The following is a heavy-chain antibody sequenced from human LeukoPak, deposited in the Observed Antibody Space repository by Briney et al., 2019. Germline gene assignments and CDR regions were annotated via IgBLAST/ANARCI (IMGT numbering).Heavy chain of an antibody. V-gene: IGHV1-18*01. CDR2: IAYNGNT. CDR3: ARYSSSLYLYDY. CDR1: GYSFTTYG. Sequence: ASVTLSCTASGYSFTTYGFSWMRQAPGQGLEWMGIIAYNGNTYYSENFQGRATMTTDSSTNTAYMELRNLRSDDTAVYYCARYSSSLYLYDYWGQGTLVTVSS. J-gene: IGHJ4*02. D-gene: IGHD6-13*01.